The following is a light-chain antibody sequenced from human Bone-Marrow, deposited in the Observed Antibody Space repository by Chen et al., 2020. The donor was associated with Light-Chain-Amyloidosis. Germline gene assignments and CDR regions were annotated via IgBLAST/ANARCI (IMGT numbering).Light chain of an antibody. Sequence: SYVLTQPSSVSVAPGQTATIACGGNNIGSTSVHWYQQTPGQAPLLVVYDDSDRPSGIPERLSGSNSGNTATLTISRVEAGDEADYDGRVLDRSSDRPVFGGGTKLTVL. CDR1: NIGSTS. J-gene: IGLJ3*02. CDR3: RVLDRSSDRPV. V-gene: IGLV3-21*02. CDR2: DDS.